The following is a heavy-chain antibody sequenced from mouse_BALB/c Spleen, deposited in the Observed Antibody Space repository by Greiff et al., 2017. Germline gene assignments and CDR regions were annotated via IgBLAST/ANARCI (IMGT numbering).Heavy chain of an antibody. J-gene: IGHJ4*01. CDR1: GFDFSRYW. CDR3: ARQDRERLRFYAMDY. V-gene: IGHV4-1*02. Sequence: EVKLQESGGGLVQPGGSLKLSCAASGFDFSRYWMSWVRQAPGKGLEWIGEINPDSSTINYTPSLKDKFIISRDNAKNTLYLQMSKVRSEDTALYYCARQDRERLRFYAMDYWGQGTSVTVSS. CDR2: INPDSSTI. D-gene: IGHD1-2*01.